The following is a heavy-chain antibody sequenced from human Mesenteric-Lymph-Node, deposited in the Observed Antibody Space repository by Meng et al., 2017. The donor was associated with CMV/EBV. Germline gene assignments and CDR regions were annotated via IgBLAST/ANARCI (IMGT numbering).Heavy chain of an antibody. D-gene: IGHD6-19*01. J-gene: IGHJ6*02. V-gene: IGHV1-69*05. Sequence: VSCKASGGTFSNYAINWVRQAPGQGLEWMGGITPILATANYAQKFQGRVTITTDESTSTAYMELSSLRSEDTAMYYCTRRAVSGKGDYYYYAMDVWGQGTTVTVSS. CDR1: GGTFSNYA. CDR3: TRRAVSGKGDYYYYAMDV. CDR2: ITPILATA.